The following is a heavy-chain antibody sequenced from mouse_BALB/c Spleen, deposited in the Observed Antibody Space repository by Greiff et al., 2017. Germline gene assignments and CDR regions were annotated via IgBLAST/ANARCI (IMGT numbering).Heavy chain of an antibody. D-gene: IGHD2-3*01. CDR1: GYAFSSSW. CDR2: IYPGDGDT. V-gene: IGHV1-82*01. CDR3: ARRRSYDGYLYWYFDV. J-gene: IGHJ1*01. Sequence: QVQLQQSGPELVKPGASVKISCKASGYAFSSSWMNWVKQRPGQGLEWIGRIYPGDGDTNYNGKFKGKATLTADKSSSTAYMQLSSLTSVDSAVYCCARRRSYDGYLYWYFDVWGAGTTVTVSS.